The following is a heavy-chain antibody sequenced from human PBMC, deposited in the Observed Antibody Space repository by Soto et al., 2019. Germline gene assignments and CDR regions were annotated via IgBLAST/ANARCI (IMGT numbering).Heavy chain of an antibody. Sequence: PGGSLRLSCAASGFTFSSYSMNWVRQAPGKGLEWVSSISSSSSYIYYADSVKGRFTISRDNAKNSLYLQMNSLRAEDTAVYYCARSRTGTTYGGMDVWGQGTTVTVSS. CDR2: ISSSSSYI. J-gene: IGHJ6*02. CDR1: GFTFSSYS. V-gene: IGHV3-21*01. D-gene: IGHD1-7*01. CDR3: ARSRTGTTYGGMDV.